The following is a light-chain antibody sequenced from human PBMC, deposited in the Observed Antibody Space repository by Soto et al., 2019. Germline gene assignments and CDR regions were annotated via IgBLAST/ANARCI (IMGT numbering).Light chain of an antibody. CDR2: EVS. CDR1: SSDVGAYKY. V-gene: IGLV2-8*01. J-gene: IGLJ1*01. CDR3: TSYAGTSIV. Sequence: QSVLTQPPSASGSPGQSVTLSCTGTSSDVGAYKYVSWYQQHPGKAPKLIIYEVSERPSGVPDRFSGSKSGNTASLTVSGLEAADEADYYCTSYAGTSIVFGSGTKVIVL.